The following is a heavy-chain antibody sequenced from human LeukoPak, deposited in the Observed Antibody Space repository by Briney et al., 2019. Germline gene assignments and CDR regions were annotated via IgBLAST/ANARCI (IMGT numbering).Heavy chain of an antibody. CDR3: ATGYYDSSGYSPIDY. V-gene: IGHV1-24*01. Sequence: ASVKVSCKVSGYTLTELSMHWVRQAPGKGLEWMGGFDPEDGETIYAQKFQGRVTMTEDTSTDTAYMELSSLRPEDTAVYYCATGYYDSSGYSPIDYWGQGTLVTVSS. J-gene: IGHJ4*02. CDR2: FDPEDGET. CDR1: GYTLTELS. D-gene: IGHD3-22*01.